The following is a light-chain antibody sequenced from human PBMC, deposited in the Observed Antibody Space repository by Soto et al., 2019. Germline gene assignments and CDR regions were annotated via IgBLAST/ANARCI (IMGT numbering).Light chain of an antibody. CDR3: NSYTSKSTGV. V-gene: IGLV2-14*01. Sequence: QSALTQPASVSGSPGQSITISCTGTGSDVGGYNYVSWYQQHPGKAPKLIIYDVSNRPSGVSNRFSGSKSGNTASLTISGLQAEDEADYYCNSYTSKSTGVFGTGTKVTVL. CDR2: DVS. J-gene: IGLJ1*01. CDR1: GSDVGGYNY.